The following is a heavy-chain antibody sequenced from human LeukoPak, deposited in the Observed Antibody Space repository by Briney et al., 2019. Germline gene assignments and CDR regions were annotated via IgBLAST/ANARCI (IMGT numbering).Heavy chain of an antibody. CDR2: IKQDGSDK. D-gene: IGHD6-19*01. CDR1: GFTLSSYW. V-gene: IGHV3-7*01. Sequence: PGGSLRLSCAASGFTLSSYWMSWVRQAPGKGLEWVAHIKQDGSDKYYVDSVKGRFTISRDNAKNSLYLQMNSLRAEDTAVYYCAGHATSSGSRWLEPWGQGTLVTVSS. CDR3: AGHATSSGSRWLEP. J-gene: IGHJ5*02.